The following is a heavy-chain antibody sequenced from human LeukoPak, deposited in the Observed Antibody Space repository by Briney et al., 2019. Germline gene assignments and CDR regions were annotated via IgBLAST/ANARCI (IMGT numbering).Heavy chain of an antibody. V-gene: IGHV3-30*18. CDR1: GFTFSSYS. D-gene: IGHD3-3*01. J-gene: IGHJ4*02. CDR3: AKGPAAYDTGDY. Sequence: GGSLRLSCAASGFTFSSYSMNWVRQAPGKGLEWVAVISYDGSNKYYADSVKGRFTISRDNSKNTLYLQMNSLRAEDTAVYYCAKGPAAYDTGDYWGQGTLVTVSS. CDR2: ISYDGSNK.